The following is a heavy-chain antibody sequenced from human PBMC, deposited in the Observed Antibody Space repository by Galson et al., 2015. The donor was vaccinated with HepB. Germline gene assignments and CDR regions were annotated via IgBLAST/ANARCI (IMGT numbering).Heavy chain of an antibody. V-gene: IGHV3-73*01. CDR1: GFTFSGSA. CDR3: TRMGASGTTDY. D-gene: IGHD1/OR15-1a*01. Sequence: SLRLSCAASGFTFSGSAMHWVRQASGKGLEWVGRIRSKANSYATAYAASVKGRFTISRDDSKNTAYLQMNSLKTEDTAVYYCTRMGASGTTDYWGQGTLVTVSS. J-gene: IGHJ4*02. CDR2: IRSKANSYAT.